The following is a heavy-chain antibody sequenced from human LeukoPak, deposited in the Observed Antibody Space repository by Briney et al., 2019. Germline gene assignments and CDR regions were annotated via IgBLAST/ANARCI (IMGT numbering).Heavy chain of an antibody. J-gene: IGHJ4*02. Sequence: PSQTLSLTCAVSGGSISSGDYSWSWIRQPPGKGLEWIGYIYHSGTTYYNPSLKSRVTISVDRSKNQFSPKLSSVTAADTAVYYCARVADDYGDYHFDYWGQGTLVTVSS. V-gene: IGHV4-30-2*01. CDR2: IYHSGTT. D-gene: IGHD4-17*01. CDR1: GGSISSGDYS. CDR3: ARVADDYGDYHFDY.